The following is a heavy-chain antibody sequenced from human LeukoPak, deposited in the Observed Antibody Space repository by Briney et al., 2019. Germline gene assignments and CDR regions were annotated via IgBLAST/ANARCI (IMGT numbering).Heavy chain of an antibody. Sequence: GGSLRLSCEASGFTFSSYGMHWVRQAPGKGLEWVAIIWYDGSNKYYADSVKGRFTISRDNSKNTLYLQMNSLRAEDTAVYYCAKGVGRWLPLDYWGQGPLVTVSS. V-gene: IGHV3-30*02. CDR3: AKGVGRWLPLDY. D-gene: IGHD6-19*01. J-gene: IGHJ4*02. CDR1: GFTFSSYG. CDR2: IWYDGSNK.